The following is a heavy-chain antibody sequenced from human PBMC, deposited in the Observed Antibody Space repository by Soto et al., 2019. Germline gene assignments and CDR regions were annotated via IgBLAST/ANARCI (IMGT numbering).Heavy chain of an antibody. CDR2: ISYDGNNK. V-gene: IGHV3-30-3*01. CDR1: GFPLSVEA. J-gene: IGHJ4*02. D-gene: IGHD6-13*01. CDR3: ARDYSSGWCLDY. Sequence: QVQLVESGGGVVQPGNSLRLSCAGSGFPLSVEAMHWVRQAPGKGLEWVAAISYDGNNKNHADSVKGRFTVSRDNSKNTLYLQIYSLRPEDTAVYYCARDYSSGWCLDYWGQGSLVTVSS.